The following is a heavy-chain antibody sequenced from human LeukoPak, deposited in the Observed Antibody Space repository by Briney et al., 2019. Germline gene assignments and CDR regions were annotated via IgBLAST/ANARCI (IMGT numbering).Heavy chain of an antibody. Sequence: ASVKVSCKVSGYTLTELSMHWLRQAPGKGLEWMGGFDPEDGETIYAQKFQGRVTMTEDTSTDTAYMELSSLRSEDTAVYYCATGQKYDILTGYSLWDYWGQGTLVTVSS. CDR2: FDPEDGET. J-gene: IGHJ4*02. D-gene: IGHD3-9*01. V-gene: IGHV1-24*01. CDR3: ATGQKYDILTGYSLWDY. CDR1: GYTLTELS.